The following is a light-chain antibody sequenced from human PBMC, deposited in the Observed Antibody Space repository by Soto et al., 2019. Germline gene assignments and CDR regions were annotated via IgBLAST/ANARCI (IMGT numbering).Light chain of an antibody. J-gene: IGKJ1*01. Sequence: EIVLTQSPGTLSLSPGERATLSCRASQSVSSSYLAWYQQKPGQAPRLLIYGASRRATGTQDRFSGSGSGTDLTLTISRLEPEDFAVYYCQQYCDSPRTVGQGPKVAIK. CDR1: QSVSSSY. V-gene: IGKV3-20*01. CDR2: GAS. CDR3: QQYCDSPRT.